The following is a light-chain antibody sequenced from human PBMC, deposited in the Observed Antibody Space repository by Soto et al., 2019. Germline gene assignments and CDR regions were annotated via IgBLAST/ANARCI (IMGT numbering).Light chain of an antibody. CDR2: DAS. J-gene: IGKJ5*01. CDR3: QQYENLPPT. Sequence: DIQMTQSPSSLSASIGDSVILTCQASQDIGNSLNWYQHKPGKAPKLLIHDASNLERGVPARFSGSGSWTDFTFTISSLQPEDVATYYCQQYENLPPTFGQGTRLEI. CDR1: QDIGNS. V-gene: IGKV1-33*01.